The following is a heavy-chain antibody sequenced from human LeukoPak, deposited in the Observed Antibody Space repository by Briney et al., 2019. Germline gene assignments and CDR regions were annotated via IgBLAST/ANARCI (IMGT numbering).Heavy chain of an antibody. CDR1: GFTFSSYS. V-gene: IGHV3-21*01. CDR2: ISSSSSYI. Sequence: GGSLRLSCAASGFTFSSYSMNWVRQAPGKGLEWVSSISSSSSYIYYADSMKGRFTISRDNAKNSLYLQMNSLRAEDTAVYYCARSVVMVGGTRWFDPWGQGTLVTVSS. J-gene: IGHJ5*02. D-gene: IGHD2-15*01. CDR3: ARSVVMVGGTRWFDP.